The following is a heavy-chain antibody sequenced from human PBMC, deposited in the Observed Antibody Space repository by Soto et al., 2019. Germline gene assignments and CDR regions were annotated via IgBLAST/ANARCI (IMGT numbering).Heavy chain of an antibody. V-gene: IGHV4-31*03. D-gene: IGHD1-26*01. CDR3: ARAPSVGHYYYGMDV. CDR2: IYYSGST. J-gene: IGHJ6*02. Sequence: PSETLSLTCTVSGGSISSGGYYWSWIRQHPGKGLEWTGYIYYSGSTYYNPSLKSRVTISVDTSKNQFSLKLSSVTAADTAVYYCARAPSVGHYYYGMDVWGQGTTVTVSS. CDR1: GGSISSGGYY.